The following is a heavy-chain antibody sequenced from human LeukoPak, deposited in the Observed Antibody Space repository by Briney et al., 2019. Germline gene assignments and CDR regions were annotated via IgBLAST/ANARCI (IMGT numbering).Heavy chain of an antibody. CDR2: ISNYGDST. CDR1: GFTFSTYA. CDR3: ARGAPPGTFYDY. J-gene: IGHJ4*02. D-gene: IGHD1/OR15-1a*01. V-gene: IGHV3-64*01. Sequence: PGGSLRLSCAASGFTFSTYAMHWVRQAPGKGLEYVSAISNYGDSTYYANSVRGRFTISRDNSKNTLYLQMGSLRAEDMAVYYCARGAPPGTFYDYWGQGTLVTVSS.